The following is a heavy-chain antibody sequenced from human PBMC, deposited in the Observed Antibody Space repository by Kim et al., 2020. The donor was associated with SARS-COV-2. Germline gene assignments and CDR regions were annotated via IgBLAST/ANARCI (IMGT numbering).Heavy chain of an antibody. CDR2: ISAYNGNT. CDR1: GYTFTSYG. CDR3: ARDPGFRHCSGGSCYLNWFDP. J-gene: IGHJ5*02. D-gene: IGHD2-15*01. Sequence: ASVKVSCKASGYTFTSYGISWVRQAPGQGLEWMGWISAYNGNTNYAQKLQGRVTMTTDTSTSTAYMELRSLRSDDTAVYYCARDPGFRHCSGGSCYLNWFDPWGQGTLVTVSS. V-gene: IGHV1-18*01.